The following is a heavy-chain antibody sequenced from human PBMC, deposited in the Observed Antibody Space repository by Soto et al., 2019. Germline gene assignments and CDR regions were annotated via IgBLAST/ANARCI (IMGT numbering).Heavy chain of an antibody. CDR2: ISAYNGNT. D-gene: IGHD3-3*01. CDR1: GYTFTSYG. CDR3: ARSARGFLERLAIDY. Sequence: GASVKVSCKASGYTFTSYGISWVRQAPGQGLEWMGWISAYNGNTNYAQKLQGRVTMTTDTSTSTAYMELRSLRSDDTAVYYCARSARGFLERLAIDYWGQGTLVTVSS. V-gene: IGHV1-18*01. J-gene: IGHJ4*02.